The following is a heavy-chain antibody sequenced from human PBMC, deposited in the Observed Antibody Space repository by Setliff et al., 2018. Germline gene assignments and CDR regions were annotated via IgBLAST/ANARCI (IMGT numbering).Heavy chain of an antibody. J-gene: IGHJ4*02. CDR1: GGSFSSGDYY. Sequence: PSETLSLTCTVSGGSFSSGDYYWSWIRQPPGKGLEWIGEINHSGSTIYNPSLKSRVTISVDTSKNQFSLKLSSVTAADTALYYCTVYNTGASNDQYWCQGTPVTVSS. V-gene: IGHV4-61*08. CDR2: INHSGST. CDR3: TVYNTGASNDQY. D-gene: IGHD2-8*02.